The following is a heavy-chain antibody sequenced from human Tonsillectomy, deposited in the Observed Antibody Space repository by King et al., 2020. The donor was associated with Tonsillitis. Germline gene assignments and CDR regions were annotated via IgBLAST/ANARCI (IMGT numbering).Heavy chain of an antibody. J-gene: IGHJ3*02. Sequence: VQLVESGGGLVKPGGSLRLSCAASGFTFSSCSMNWVRQAPGKGLEWVSSITISSTYISYADSVKGRFTISGDNAKNSLYLQMNSLRAEDTAVYYCARDPVNYGDAFDIWGQGTMVTVSS. D-gene: IGHD4-11*01. V-gene: IGHV3-21*01. CDR3: ARDPVNYGDAFDI. CDR1: GFTFSSCS. CDR2: ITISSTYI.